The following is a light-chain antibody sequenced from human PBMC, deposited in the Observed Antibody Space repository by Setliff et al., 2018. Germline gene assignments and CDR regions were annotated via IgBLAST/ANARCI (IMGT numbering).Light chain of an antibody. CDR3: AACDDSLNADVV. Sequence: QSALTQPPSASGTPGQRVTISCSGSSSNIGSNTVNWYQQLPGTAPKLLNYRNNQRPSGVPDRFSGSKSGTSASLAISGLQSEDEADYYCAACDDSLNADVVFGGGTKVTVL. CDR1: SSNIGSNT. J-gene: IGLJ2*01. CDR2: RNN. V-gene: IGLV1-44*01.